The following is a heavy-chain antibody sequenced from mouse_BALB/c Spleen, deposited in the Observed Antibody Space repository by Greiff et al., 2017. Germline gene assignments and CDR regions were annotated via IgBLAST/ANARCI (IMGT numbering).Heavy chain of an antibody. CDR3: ARPTTVVPLDY. D-gene: IGHD1-1*01. Sequence: EVQVVESGGGLVKPGGSLKLSCAASGFTFSSYGMSWVRQTPDKRLEWVATISSGGSYTYYPDSVKGRFTISRDNAKNTLYLQMSSLKSEDTAMYYCARPTTVVPLDYWGQGTTLTVSS. CDR1: GFTFSSYG. J-gene: IGHJ2*01. CDR2: ISSGGSYT. V-gene: IGHV5-6*01.